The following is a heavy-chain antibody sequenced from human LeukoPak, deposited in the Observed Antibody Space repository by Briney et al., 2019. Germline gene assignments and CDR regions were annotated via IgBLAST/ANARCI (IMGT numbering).Heavy chain of an antibody. CDR3: ARVIYGGNSYYFDY. J-gene: IGHJ4*02. D-gene: IGHD4-23*01. V-gene: IGHV3-21*01. CDR2: ISSSSSYI. Sequence: PGGSLRLSCAASGFTFSSYSMNWVRQAPGKGLEWVSSISSSSSYIYYADSVKGRFTISRDNAKNSLYLQMNSLRAEDTAVYYCARVIYGGNSYYFDYWGQGTLVTVSS. CDR1: GFTFSSYS.